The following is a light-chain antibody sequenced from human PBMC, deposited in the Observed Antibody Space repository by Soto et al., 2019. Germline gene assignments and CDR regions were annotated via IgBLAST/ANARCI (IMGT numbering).Light chain of an antibody. CDR2: RAS. Sequence: EIVLTQSPGTLSLSPGERATLSCRASQSVSSDYLAWYQQKPGQTPKVLIYRASSRATGIPDRFSGSGSGTDFTLTISRLEPEDFAVYYCQQYNNWPPYTFGQGTKLETK. J-gene: IGKJ2*01. V-gene: IGKV3-20*01. CDR3: QQYNNWPPYT. CDR1: QSVSSDY.